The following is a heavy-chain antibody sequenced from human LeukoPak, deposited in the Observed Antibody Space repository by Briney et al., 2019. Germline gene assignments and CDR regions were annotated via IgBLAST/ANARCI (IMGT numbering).Heavy chain of an antibody. V-gene: IGHV4-34*01. Sequence: PSETLSLTCAVYGGSFSGYYWSWIRQPPGKGLEWIGEINHSGSTNYNPSLKSRVTISVGTSKNQFSLKLSSVTAADTAVYYCARGRRRDGYPPRSARFGAFDIWGQGTMVTVSS. CDR3: ARGRRRDGYPPRSARFGAFDI. J-gene: IGHJ3*02. D-gene: IGHD5-24*01. CDR2: INHSGST. CDR1: GGSFSGYY.